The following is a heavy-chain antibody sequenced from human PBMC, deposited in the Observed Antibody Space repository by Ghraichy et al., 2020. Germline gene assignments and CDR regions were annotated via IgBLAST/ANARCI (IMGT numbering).Heavy chain of an antibody. CDR3: ARVGSGFKGYTDGAFDI. CDR1: GFTVSSNY. D-gene: IGHD5-18*01. V-gene: IGHV3-53*01. CDR2: IYSGGST. Sequence: GGSLRLSCAASGFTVSSNYMSWVRQAPGKGLEWVSVIYSGGSTYYADSVKGRFTISRDNSKNTLYLQMNSLRAEDTAVYYCARVGSGFKGYTDGAFDIWGQGTMVTVSS. J-gene: IGHJ3*02.